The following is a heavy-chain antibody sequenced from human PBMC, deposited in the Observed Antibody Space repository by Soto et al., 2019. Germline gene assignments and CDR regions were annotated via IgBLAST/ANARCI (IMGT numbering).Heavy chain of an antibody. Sequence: SGTLYLTSTSACSSFLHFYWSWIRQHPGKGLEWLGYIYDSGSTNYDPSLKSRVTMSVDTSKTQFSLDLGSVTAADTAVYCCAASYYGILTGHFDFEIWGHGTMVT. CDR3: AASYYGILTGHFDFEI. V-gene: IGHV4-59*01. CDR2: IYDSGST. CDR1: CSSFLHFY. D-gene: IGHD3-9*01. J-gene: IGHJ3*02.